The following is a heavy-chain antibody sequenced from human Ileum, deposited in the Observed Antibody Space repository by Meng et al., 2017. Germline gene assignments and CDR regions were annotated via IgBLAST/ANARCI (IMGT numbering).Heavy chain of an antibody. Sequence: GQLQGEGRGMVKPSGTLSLSCAVSGGSISSSNWGSWVRQPPGKGLEWIGEIYHSGSTNYNPSLKSRVTISVDKSKNQFSLKLSSVTAADTAVYYCASLGPRTAAGRVYYFDYWGQGTLVTVSS. CDR2: IYHSGST. V-gene: IGHV4-4*02. D-gene: IGHD6-13*01. CDR1: GGSISSSNW. J-gene: IGHJ4*02. CDR3: ASLGPRTAAGRVYYFDY.